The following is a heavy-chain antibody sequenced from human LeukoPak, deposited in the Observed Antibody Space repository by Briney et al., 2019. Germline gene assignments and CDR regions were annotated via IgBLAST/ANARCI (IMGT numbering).Heavy chain of an antibody. D-gene: IGHD5-18*01. V-gene: IGHV1-69*04. CDR2: IIPIFGIA. J-gene: IGHJ4*02. CDR3: ARSGYSYGSRHYYFDY. Sequence: GASVKVSCKASGGTFSSYAISWVRQAPGQGLEWMGRIIPIFGIANYAQKFQGRVTSTADKSTSTAYMELSSLRSEDTAVYYCARSGYSYGSRHYYFDYWGQGTLVTVSS. CDR1: GGTFSSYA.